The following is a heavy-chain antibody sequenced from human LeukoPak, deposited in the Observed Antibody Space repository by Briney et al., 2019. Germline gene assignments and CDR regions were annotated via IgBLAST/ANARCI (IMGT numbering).Heavy chain of an antibody. CDR3: ARGRRVDLEPRIFDY. D-gene: IGHD3-3*01. CDR2: ISAYNGNT. J-gene: IGHJ4*02. Sequence: ASVKVSCKASGYTFTSYGISWVRQAPGQGLEWMGWISAYNGNTNYAQKLQGRVTMTTDTSTSTAYMELRSLRSDDTAVYYCARGRRVDLEPRIFDYWGQGTLVTVSS. CDR1: GYTFTSYG. V-gene: IGHV1-18*01.